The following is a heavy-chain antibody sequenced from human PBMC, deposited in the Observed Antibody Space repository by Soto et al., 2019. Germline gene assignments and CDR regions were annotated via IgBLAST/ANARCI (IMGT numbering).Heavy chain of an antibody. CDR1: GFTFSSYA. CDR3: AKDMVRGAKHAS. Sequence: EVQLLESGGGLVQPGGSLRLSCAASGFTFSSYAMSWVRQAPGKGLEWVSAISGSGGSTYYADSVKGRFTISRDNSKNPLYLQMNSLSAEDTAVYYCAKDMVRGAKHASWGQGTLVTVSS. D-gene: IGHD3-10*01. J-gene: IGHJ5*02. V-gene: IGHV3-23*01. CDR2: ISGSGGST.